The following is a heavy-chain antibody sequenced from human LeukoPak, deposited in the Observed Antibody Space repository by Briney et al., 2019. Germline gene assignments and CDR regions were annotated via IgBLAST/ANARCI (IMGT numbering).Heavy chain of an antibody. CDR1: GFTFSSYW. CDR2: IKQDGSEK. D-gene: IGHD3-22*01. Sequence: GGSLRLSCAASGFTFSSYWMSWVRQAPGKGLEWVANIKQDGSEKYYVDSVKGRFTISRDNAKNSLYLQMNSLRAEDTAVYYCVRDRPPSITMIEYDAFDIWGQGTMVTVSS. CDR3: VRDRPPSITMIEYDAFDI. J-gene: IGHJ3*02. V-gene: IGHV3-7*01.